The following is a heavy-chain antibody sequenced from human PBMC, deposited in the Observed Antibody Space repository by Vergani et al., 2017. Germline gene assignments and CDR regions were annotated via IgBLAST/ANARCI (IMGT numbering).Heavy chain of an antibody. Sequence: QVQLQESGPGLVKPSQTLSLTCTVSGGSISSGSYYWSWIRQPAGKGLEWIGRIYTSGSTNYNPSLKSRVTISVDTSKNQFSLKLSSVTAADTAVYYCACQGGYSGYQYYWGQGTLVTVSS. V-gene: IGHV4-61*02. J-gene: IGHJ4*02. CDR2: IYTSGST. CDR1: GGSISSGSYY. CDR3: ACQGGYSGYQYY. D-gene: IGHD5-12*01.